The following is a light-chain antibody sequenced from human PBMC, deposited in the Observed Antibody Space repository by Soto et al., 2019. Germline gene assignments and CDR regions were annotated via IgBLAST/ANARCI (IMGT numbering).Light chain of an antibody. CDR1: QSVRNSL. CDR2: ESS. J-gene: IGKJ4*01. CDR3: QQRGVWPLT. Sequence: EIVLTQSPGTLSLSPGERATLSCRASQSVRNSLLAWYQQKPGQPPRLLFYESSNRATYIPARFSASGSGTDFTLTISGLEPEDFAVYYCQQRGVWPLTFGGGTKVDIK. V-gene: IGKV3-11*01.